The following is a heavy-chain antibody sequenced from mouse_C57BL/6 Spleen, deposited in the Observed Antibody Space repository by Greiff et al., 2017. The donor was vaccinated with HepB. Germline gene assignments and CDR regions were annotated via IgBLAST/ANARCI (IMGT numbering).Heavy chain of an antibody. J-gene: IGHJ1*03. CDR1: GYTFTSYW. D-gene: IGHD2-2*01. Sequence: QVQLQQPGAELVKPGASVKLSCKASGYTFTSYWMQWVKQRPGQGLEWIGEIDPSDSYTNYNLKFKGKATLTVDTSSSTAYMQLSSLTSEDSAVYYCARGVTTYWYFDVWGTGTTVTVSS. CDR3: ARGVTTYWYFDV. V-gene: IGHV1-50*01. CDR2: IDPSDSYT.